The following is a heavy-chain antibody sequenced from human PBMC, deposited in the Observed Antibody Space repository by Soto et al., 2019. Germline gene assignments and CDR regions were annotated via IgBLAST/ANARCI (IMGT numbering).Heavy chain of an antibody. CDR1: GGTFSSYA. Sequence: GASVKVSCKASGGTFSSYAISWVRQAPGQGLEWMGGIIPIFGTANYAQKFQGRVTITADESTSTAYMELSSLRSEDTAVYYCATASVSGSHSRYYYGMDVWGQGTTVTVS. CDR2: IIPIFGTA. J-gene: IGHJ6*02. CDR3: ATASVSGSHSRYYYGMDV. D-gene: IGHD1-26*01. V-gene: IGHV1-69*13.